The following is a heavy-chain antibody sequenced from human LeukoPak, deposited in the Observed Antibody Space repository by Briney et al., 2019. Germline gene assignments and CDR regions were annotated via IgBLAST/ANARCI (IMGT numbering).Heavy chain of an antibody. Sequence: GRSLRLSCAASGFTFRNYGMHWVRQAPGKGPDWVAVISYDGSNKYYADSVKGRFTISRDNSKNTLYLQVNSLRAEDTAVYYCAKVRYFGPSAFDIWGQGTMVTVSS. CDR3: AKVRYFGPSAFDI. CDR2: ISYDGSNK. D-gene: IGHD3-9*01. J-gene: IGHJ3*02. V-gene: IGHV3-30*18. CDR1: GFTFRNYG.